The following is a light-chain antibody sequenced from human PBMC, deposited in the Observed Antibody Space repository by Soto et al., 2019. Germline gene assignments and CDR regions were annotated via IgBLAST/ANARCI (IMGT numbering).Light chain of an antibody. V-gene: IGKV1-39*01. CDR3: QPYNNWPLT. J-gene: IGKJ4*01. CDR2: AAS. CDR1: QGVSAY. Sequence: DIQMTQSPSSLSASVGDRVTITCRASQGVSAYLLWYQQRQGRVPKLLIYAASNLLSGVPSRFSGSRSGPEFTLTINSLQSEDFAIYYCQPYNNWPLTFGGGTKVESK.